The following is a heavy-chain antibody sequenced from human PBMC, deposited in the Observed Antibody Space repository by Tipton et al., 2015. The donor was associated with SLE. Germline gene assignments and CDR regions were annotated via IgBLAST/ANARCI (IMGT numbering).Heavy chain of an antibody. CDR1: GDSISSKTYY. CDR3: ARGGDPDYFDY. J-gene: IGHJ4*02. Sequence: TLSLTCSVSGDSISSKTYYWGWIRQSPGKGLEWIGGVYYSGNTYFNPSLKSRVSISIDTSKNQFSLKLSSVIAADTAVYYCARGGDPDYFDYWGQGTLVTVSS. V-gene: IGHV4-39*07. D-gene: IGHD2-21*01. CDR2: VYYSGNT.